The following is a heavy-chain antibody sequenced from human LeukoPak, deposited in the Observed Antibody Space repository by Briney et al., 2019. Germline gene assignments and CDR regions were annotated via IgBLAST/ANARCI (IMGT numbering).Heavy chain of an antibody. CDR2: IYYSGST. CDR1: GGSISSYY. J-gene: IGHJ4*01. V-gene: IGHV4-59*01. Sequence: PSETLPLTCTVSGGSISSYYWSWIRQPPGKGLEWIGYIYYSGSTNYNPSLKSRVTISVDTSKNQFSLKLSSVTAADTAVYYCAREREGDFDYWGQGSLVSVSS. CDR3: AREREGDFDY. D-gene: IGHD5-24*01.